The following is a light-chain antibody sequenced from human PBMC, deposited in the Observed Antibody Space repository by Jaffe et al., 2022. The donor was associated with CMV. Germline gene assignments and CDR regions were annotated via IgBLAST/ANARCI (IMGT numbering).Light chain of an antibody. Sequence: QSALTQPASVSGSPGQSITISCTGTSSDVGYYDYVSWYQQHPGKAPKVLIFDVSYRPSGVSNRFSGSKSGNTASLTISGLQAEDEADYYCSSYTTTANWVFGGGTKLTVL. CDR2: DVS. CDR1: SSDVGYYDY. CDR3: SSYTTTANWV. J-gene: IGLJ3*02. V-gene: IGLV2-14*03.